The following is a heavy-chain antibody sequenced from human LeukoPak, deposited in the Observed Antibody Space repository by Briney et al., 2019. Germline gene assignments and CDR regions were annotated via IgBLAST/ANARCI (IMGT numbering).Heavy chain of an antibody. D-gene: IGHD2-2*01. CDR2: ISGSGGIT. V-gene: IGHV3-23*01. Sequence: GGSLRLSCAVSGFTFSNYAVNRVRQTPGKGLEWVSVISGSGGITYHADSVKGRFTISRDNAKNTLYLQMNTLRVEDTAVYYCVKGGKAGYCSSTSCYGDYWGQGTLVTVSS. CDR1: GFTFSNYA. CDR3: VKGGKAGYCSSTSCYGDY. J-gene: IGHJ1*01.